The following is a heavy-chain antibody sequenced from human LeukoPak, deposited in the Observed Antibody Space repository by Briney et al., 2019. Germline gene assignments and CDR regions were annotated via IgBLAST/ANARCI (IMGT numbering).Heavy chain of an antibody. CDR3: ARDRNGVLLTDY. Sequence: ASVEVSCKASGGTFSSYAISWVRQAPGQGLEWMGGIIPIFGTANYAQKFQGRVTITADKSTSTAYMELSSLRSEDTAVCYCARDRNGVLLTDYWGQGTLVTVSS. CDR2: IIPIFGTA. CDR1: GGTFSSYA. V-gene: IGHV1-69*06. J-gene: IGHJ4*02. D-gene: IGHD2-8*01.